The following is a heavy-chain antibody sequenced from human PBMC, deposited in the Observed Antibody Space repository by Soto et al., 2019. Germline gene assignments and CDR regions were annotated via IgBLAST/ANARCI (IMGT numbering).Heavy chain of an antibody. D-gene: IGHD5-12*01. CDR2: IIPIFGTA. CDR3: ASEGEMATIVDY. J-gene: IGHJ4*02. Sequence: RASVKVSCKASGGTFSSYAISWVRQAPGQGLEWMGGIIPIFGTANYAQKFQGRVTITADESTSTAYMELSSLRSEDTAVYYCASEGEMATIVDYCGQRTLVTVSS. CDR1: GGTFSSYA. V-gene: IGHV1-69*13.